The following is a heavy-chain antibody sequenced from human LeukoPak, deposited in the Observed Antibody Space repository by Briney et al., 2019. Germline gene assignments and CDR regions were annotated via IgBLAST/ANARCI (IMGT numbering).Heavy chain of an antibody. D-gene: IGHD3-22*01. Sequence: GGSLRLSCAGSGFTVSSYAMSWVGQAPGKGLEWVSTLSGIGGSTYYADSVKGRFTISRDNPKNTLYPQMNSLRAEDTAVYYCARDTVDSSGYFQGDYWGQGTLVTVSS. J-gene: IGHJ4*02. CDR3: ARDTVDSSGYFQGDY. CDR2: LSGIGGST. V-gene: IGHV3-23*01. CDR1: GFTVSSYA.